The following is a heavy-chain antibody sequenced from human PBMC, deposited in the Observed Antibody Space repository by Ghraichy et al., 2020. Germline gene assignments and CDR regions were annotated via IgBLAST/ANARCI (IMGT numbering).Heavy chain of an antibody. J-gene: IGHJ6*02. V-gene: IGHV3-23*01. CDR1: KFTFSNYS. Sequence: GGSLRLSCAASKFTFSNYSMIWVRQAPGKGLEWIAFITRTSSSTYYADSVKGRFTVSRDNSKTTLYLQMNNLRADDTAVYYCAKTVAGFYYYGLDVWGRGTT. D-gene: IGHD6-19*01. CDR2: ITRTSSST. CDR3: AKTVAGFYYYGLDV.